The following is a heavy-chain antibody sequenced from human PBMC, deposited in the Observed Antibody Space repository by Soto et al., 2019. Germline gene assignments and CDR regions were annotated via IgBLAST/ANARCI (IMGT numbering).Heavy chain of an antibody. D-gene: IGHD6-19*01. CDR2: ISYDGNNK. CDR3: AKRGPSGWGPEYYYYGMDV. J-gene: IGHJ6*02. CDR1: GFTFSTYG. Sequence: GGSLRLSCAASGFTFSTYGMHWVRQAPGKGLEWVAVISYDGNNKYYADSVKGRFTISRDNSKNTLYLQMNSLRAEDTAVYYCAKRGPSGWGPEYYYYGMDVWGQGTTVTVSS. V-gene: IGHV3-30*18.